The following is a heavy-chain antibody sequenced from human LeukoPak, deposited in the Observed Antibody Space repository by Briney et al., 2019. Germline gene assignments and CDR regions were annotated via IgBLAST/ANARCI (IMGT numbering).Heavy chain of an antibody. Sequence: GGSLRLSCAASGFTFSNYAMSLVRQAPGKGLEWVSGISGSGGSTYYADSVKGRFTISRDNSKNTLYLQMNSLRAEDTAVYFCAKGARYCSGGSCFDEYYFDYWGQGTLVTVSS. CDR3: AKGARYCSGGSCFDEYYFDY. V-gene: IGHV3-23*01. J-gene: IGHJ4*02. D-gene: IGHD2-15*01. CDR1: GFTFSNYA. CDR2: ISGSGGST.